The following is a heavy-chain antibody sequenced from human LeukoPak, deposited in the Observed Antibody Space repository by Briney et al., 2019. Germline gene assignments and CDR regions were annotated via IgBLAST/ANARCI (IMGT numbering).Heavy chain of an antibody. CDR1: GFTFSSYS. J-gene: IGHJ4*02. D-gene: IGHD4-11*01. V-gene: IGHV3-21*01. CDR2: ISSSSSYI. CDR3: AREFYSNYASDY. Sequence: GGSLRLSCAASGFTFSSYSVNWVRQAPGKGLEWVSSISSSSSYIYYADSVKGRFTISRDNAKNSLYLQMNSLRAEDTAVYYCAREFYSNYASDYWGQGTLVTVSS.